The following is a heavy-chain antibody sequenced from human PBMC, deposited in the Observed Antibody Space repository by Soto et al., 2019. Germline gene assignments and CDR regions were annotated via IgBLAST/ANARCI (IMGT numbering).Heavy chain of an antibody. V-gene: IGHV3-30-3*01. D-gene: IGHD1-26*01. CDR1: GFTFTNYP. CDR3: AREKTVGGIRLDN. Sequence: QVQLVESGGVVVQPGRSLRLSCAASGFTFTNYPMHWVRQAPGKGLEWVAVVSHDGINTYYADYVKGRFTISRDNSKNTLYLQLNSLRTEDTAVFYCAREKTVGGIRLDNWGQGTLVTVSS. J-gene: IGHJ4*02. CDR2: VSHDGINT.